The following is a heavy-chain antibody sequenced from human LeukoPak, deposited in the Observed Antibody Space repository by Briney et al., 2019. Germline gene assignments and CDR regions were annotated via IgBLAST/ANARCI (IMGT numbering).Heavy chain of an antibody. CDR3: ARVVVPGVDAFDI. J-gene: IGHJ3*02. Sequence: SETLSLTCTVSGGSISSYYWSWIRQPPGKGLEWIGYIYYSGSTNYNPSLKSRVTISVDTSKNQFSLKLSSVTAADTAVYYCARVVVPGVDAFDIWGQGTIVTVSS. CDR2: IYYSGST. CDR1: GGSISSYY. V-gene: IGHV4-59*01. D-gene: IGHD2-2*01.